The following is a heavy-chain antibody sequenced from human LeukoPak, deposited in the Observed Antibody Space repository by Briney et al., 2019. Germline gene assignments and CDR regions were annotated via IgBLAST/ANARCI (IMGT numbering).Heavy chain of an antibody. V-gene: IGHV4-59*01. D-gene: IGHD3-10*01. J-gene: IGHJ4*02. CDR2: IYYSGST. CDR3: ARENPNYYGSGSYYTTFDY. CDR1: GGSISSYY. Sequence: SETLSLTCTVSGGSISSYYWSWIRQPPGKGLEWIGYIYYSGSTNYNPSLKSRVTISVDTSKNQFSLKLSSVTAADTAVYYCARENPNYYGSGSYYTTFDYWGQGTLVTVSS.